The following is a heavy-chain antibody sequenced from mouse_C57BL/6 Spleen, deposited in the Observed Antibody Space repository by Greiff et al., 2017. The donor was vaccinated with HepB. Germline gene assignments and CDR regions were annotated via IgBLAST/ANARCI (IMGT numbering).Heavy chain of an antibody. CDR2: IYPSDSET. D-gene: IGHD1-1*01. J-gene: IGHJ3*01. Sequence: VQLQQPGAELVRPGSSVKLSCKASGYTFTSYWMDWVKQRPGQGLEWIGNIYPSDSETHYNQKFKDKATLTVHKSSSTAYMQLSSLTSEDSAVYYCARSGLLRSPWFAYWGQGTLVTVSA. CDR1: GYTFTSYW. CDR3: ARSGLLRSPWFAY. V-gene: IGHV1-61*01.